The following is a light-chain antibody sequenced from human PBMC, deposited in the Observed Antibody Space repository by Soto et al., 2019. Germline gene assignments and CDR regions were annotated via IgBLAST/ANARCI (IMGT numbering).Light chain of an antibody. CDR1: SGHSSYA. J-gene: IGLJ3*02. CDR2: LNSDGSH. CDR3: QTWGTGLLV. V-gene: IGLV4-69*01. Sequence: QPVLTQSPSASASLGASVKLTCTLSSGHSSYAIAWHQQQPEKGPRYLMKLNSDGSHSKGDGIPDRFSGSSSGAERYLPISSLQSEDEADYYCQTWGTGLLVFGGGTQLTVL.